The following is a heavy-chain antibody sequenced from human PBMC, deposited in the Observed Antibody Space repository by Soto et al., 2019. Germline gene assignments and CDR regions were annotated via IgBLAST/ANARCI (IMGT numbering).Heavy chain of an antibody. CDR1: GFTFDDYT. CDR3: AKDANTYYYDSSGEYYFDY. V-gene: IGHV3-43*01. Sequence: GGSLRLSCAASGFTFDDYTMHWVRQAPGKGLEWVSLISWDGGSTYYADSVKGRFTISRDNSKNSLYLQMNSLRTEDTALYYCAKDANTYYYDSSGEYYFDYWGQGTLVTVSS. D-gene: IGHD3-22*01. J-gene: IGHJ4*02. CDR2: ISWDGGST.